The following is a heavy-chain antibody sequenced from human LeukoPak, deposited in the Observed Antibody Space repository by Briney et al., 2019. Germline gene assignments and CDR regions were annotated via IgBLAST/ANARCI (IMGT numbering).Heavy chain of an antibody. CDR3: AREGGRPGYFGSGSP. CDR2: IKQDGSEK. V-gene: IGHV3-7*04. Sequence: PGGSLRLSCTASGFTFSSYWMSWVRQAPGKGLEWVANIKQDGSEKYYVDSVTGRFTISRDNAENSLYLQMNSMGAEDTAVYYCAREGGRPGYFGSGSPWGQGTLVTVSS. CDR1: GFTFSSYW. D-gene: IGHD3-10*01. J-gene: IGHJ4*02.